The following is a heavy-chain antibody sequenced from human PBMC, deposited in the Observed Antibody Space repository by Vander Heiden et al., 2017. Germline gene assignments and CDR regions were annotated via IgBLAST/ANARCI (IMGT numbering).Heavy chain of an antibody. J-gene: IGHJ4*02. CDR2: IIAIVGTA. Sequence: QPLHPGADVHQPVSSVTAACMASGGTFSSYAISWVRQAPGQGLEWMGGIIAIVGTANYCHKFQGRVTINAEKFSRTAYMQMSSDRAEDTAVYYWGIGGETAMPRGYWGQGTLVTVSS. CDR3: GIGGETAMPRGY. D-gene: IGHD2-2*01. V-gene: IGHV1-69*06. CDR1: GGTFSSYA.